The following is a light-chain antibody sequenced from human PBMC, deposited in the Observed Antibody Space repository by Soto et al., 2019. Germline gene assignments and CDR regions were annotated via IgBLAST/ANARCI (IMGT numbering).Light chain of an antibody. J-gene: IGKJ1*01. Sequence: EIVLTQSPGTLSLSPGERATLSCRASQSVTTCLHWYQQKPGQAPRLLIYGASSRATGIPDRFSGSGSGTDFTLTISRLEAEDIAVYYCQHYGSSLWTFGQGTKVEI. V-gene: IGKV3-20*01. CDR3: QHYGSSLWT. CDR2: GAS. CDR1: QSVTTC.